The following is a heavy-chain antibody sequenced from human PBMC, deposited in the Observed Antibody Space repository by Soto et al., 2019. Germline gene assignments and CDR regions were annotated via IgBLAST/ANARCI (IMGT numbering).Heavy chain of an antibody. CDR1: GDSVSSGGHH. V-gene: IGHV4-31*11. CDR3: ARGSGYPYYFDY. CDR2: TYYSGRT. D-gene: IGHD5-12*01. J-gene: IGHJ4*02. Sequence: QVQLQESGPGLLKPSQTLSLTCAVTGDSVSSGGHHWGWIRQRPGTGLECIGHTYYSGRTSYNPSPKRRVTISVDTSKNHFSLSLRSVTAAYTAVYYCARGSGYPYYFDYWGQGILVTVSS.